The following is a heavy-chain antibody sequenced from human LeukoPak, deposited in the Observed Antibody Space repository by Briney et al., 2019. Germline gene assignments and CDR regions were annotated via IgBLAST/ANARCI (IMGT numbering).Heavy chain of an antibody. Sequence: ASVKVSCKASGGTFSSYAISWLRQAPGQGLEWMGGIIPIFGTANYAQKFQGRVTITADESTSTAYMELSSLRSEDTAVYYCAGANYYGSGSSVWGQGTLVTVSS. D-gene: IGHD3-10*01. V-gene: IGHV1-69*13. CDR1: GGTFSSYA. CDR3: AGANYYGSGSSV. J-gene: IGHJ4*02. CDR2: IIPIFGTA.